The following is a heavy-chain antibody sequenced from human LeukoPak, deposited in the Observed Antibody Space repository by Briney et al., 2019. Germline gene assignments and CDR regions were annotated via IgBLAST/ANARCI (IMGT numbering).Heavy chain of an antibody. D-gene: IGHD3-10*01. V-gene: IGHV4-4*07. J-gene: IGHJ4*02. Sequence: NPSETLSLTCTVSGGSINNYYWSWIRQAARKGLEWIGRIYSSGSTKTNPSLKSRVTMSVDMSKNQFSLRLSSVTAADTAVYYCARGNYYGSFNDFWGQGTLVTVSS. CDR2: IYSSGST. CDR3: ARGNYYGSFNDF. CDR1: GGSINNYY.